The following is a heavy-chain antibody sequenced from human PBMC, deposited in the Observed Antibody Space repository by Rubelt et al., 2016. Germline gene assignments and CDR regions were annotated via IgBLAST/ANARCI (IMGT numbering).Heavy chain of an antibody. D-gene: IGHD6-19*01. Sequence: NKNYADSVKGRFTISRDNFKNTLYLQMNSLRAEDTAVYYCARGAEIAVAGHYYYGMDVWGQGTTVTVSS. J-gene: IGHJ6*02. V-gene: IGHV3-30*01. CDR3: ARGAEIAVAGHYYYGMDV. CDR2: NK.